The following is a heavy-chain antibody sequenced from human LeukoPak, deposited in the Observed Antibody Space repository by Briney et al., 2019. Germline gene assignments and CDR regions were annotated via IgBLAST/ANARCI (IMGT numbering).Heavy chain of an antibody. Sequence: SETLSLTCTVSGGSISSGIYYWGWLRPPPGKGLEWIGSIYYSGNAYDNPSLKSRVTISVDTSKNQLSLKLNSVTAADTAVYYCARHVRQQLPPKAFDYWGQGTLVTVSS. CDR1: GGSISSGIYY. D-gene: IGHD6-13*01. CDR2: IYYSGNA. CDR3: ARHVRQQLPPKAFDY. J-gene: IGHJ4*02. V-gene: IGHV4-39*01.